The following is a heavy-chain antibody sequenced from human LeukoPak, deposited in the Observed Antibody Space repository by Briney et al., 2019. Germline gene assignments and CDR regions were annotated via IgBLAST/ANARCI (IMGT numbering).Heavy chain of an antibody. J-gene: IGHJ4*02. CDR1: GASISGYY. CDR2: IYYSGST. D-gene: IGHD3-22*01. V-gene: IGHV4-59*01. CDR3: ARYVSSGLDY. Sequence: SETLSLTCTVSGASISGYYWSWMRQPPGRGLEWIGYIYYSGSTNSNPSLKSRVTISVDTSKNQFSLKLSSVTAADTAIYYCARYVSSGLDYWGQGTLVTVSS.